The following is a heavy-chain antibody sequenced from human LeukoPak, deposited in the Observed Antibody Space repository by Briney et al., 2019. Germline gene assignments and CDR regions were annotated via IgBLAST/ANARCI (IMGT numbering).Heavy chain of an antibody. J-gene: IGHJ4*02. CDR1: GFTFSSYW. CDR2: IYSGGST. V-gene: IGHV3-66*04. Sequence: GGSLRLSCAASGFTFSSYWMSWVRQAPGKGLEWVSVIYSGGSTYYADSVKGRFTISRDNSKNTLYLQMNSLRAEDTAVYYCASQEGKGYSYGYVDYFDYWGQGTLVTVSS. D-gene: IGHD5-18*01. CDR3: ASQEGKGYSYGYVDYFDY.